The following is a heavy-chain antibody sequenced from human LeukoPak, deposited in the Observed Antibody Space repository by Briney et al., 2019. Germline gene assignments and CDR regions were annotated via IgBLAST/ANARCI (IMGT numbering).Heavy chain of an antibody. CDR1: GGSISSYY. V-gene: IGHV4-4*07. CDR2: IYTSGST. D-gene: IGHD2-2*01. Sequence: SETLSLTCTVSGGSISSYYWSWIRQPAGKGLEWIGRIYTSGSTNYNPSLKSRVTMSVDTSKNQFSLKLSSVTAADTAVYYCARGELVPAAAEGHFDIWGQGTMVTVSS. CDR3: ARGELVPAAAEGHFDI. J-gene: IGHJ3*02.